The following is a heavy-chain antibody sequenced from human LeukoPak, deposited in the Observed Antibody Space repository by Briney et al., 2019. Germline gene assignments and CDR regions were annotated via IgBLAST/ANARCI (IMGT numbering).Heavy chain of an antibody. CDR3: ARVGPTNRGSYQAFDI. CDR2: INWSGGST. V-gene: IGHV3-20*01. Sequence: GGSLRLSCTASGFTFDDYGMSWVRQAPGKGLEWVSGINWSGGSTLYADSVKGRFTISRDNAKNSLYVEMNSLRAEDTALYHCARVGPTNRGSYQAFDIWGQGTMVTVSS. CDR1: GFTFDDYG. D-gene: IGHD1-26*01. J-gene: IGHJ3*02.